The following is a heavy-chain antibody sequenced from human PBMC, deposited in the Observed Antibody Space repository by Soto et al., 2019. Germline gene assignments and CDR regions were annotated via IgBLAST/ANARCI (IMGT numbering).Heavy chain of an antibody. D-gene: IGHD3-16*02. CDR1: GFTFSSYG. CDR2: ISYDGSNK. J-gene: IGHJ4*02. Sequence: QVQLVESGGGVVQPGRSLRLSCAASGFTFSSYGMHWVRQAPGKGLEWVAVISYDGSNKYYADSVKGRFTISRDNSKNTLYLQMNSLRAEDTAVYYCAKVRRGLVGFDYWGQGTLVTVSS. CDR3: AKVRRGLVGFDY. V-gene: IGHV3-30*18.